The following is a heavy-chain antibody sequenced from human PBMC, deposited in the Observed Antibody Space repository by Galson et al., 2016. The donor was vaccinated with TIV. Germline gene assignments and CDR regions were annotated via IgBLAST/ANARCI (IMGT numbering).Heavy chain of an antibody. D-gene: IGHD4-17*01. Sequence: QSGAEVKKPGESLKISCKGSGYRFTSSWIGWVRQMPGKGLEWMGIIYLGGSLIRYRPSFQGQVTISADKSINTVYLEWSSLKASDTAMYYCARQNDYGDYRGDAFDIWGQGTMVTVSS. V-gene: IGHV5-51*01. CDR1: GYRFTSSW. CDR2: IYLGGSLI. J-gene: IGHJ3*02. CDR3: ARQNDYGDYRGDAFDI.